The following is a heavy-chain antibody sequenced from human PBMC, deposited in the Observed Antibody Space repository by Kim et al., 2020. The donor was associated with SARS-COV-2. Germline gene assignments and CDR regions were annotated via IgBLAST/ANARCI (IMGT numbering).Heavy chain of an antibody. Sequence: GGSLRLSCAASGFTFSSYAMTWVRQAPGKGLEWVSAISGGGDGTYYADSVKGRFTISRDNSKNTLYLQMNSLRAEDTAVYYCAKRTGLERQTPDYWGQGTLVTVSS. V-gene: IGHV3-23*01. CDR1: GFTFSSYA. CDR3: AKRTGLERQTPDY. D-gene: IGHD1-1*01. CDR2: ISGGGDGT. J-gene: IGHJ4*02.